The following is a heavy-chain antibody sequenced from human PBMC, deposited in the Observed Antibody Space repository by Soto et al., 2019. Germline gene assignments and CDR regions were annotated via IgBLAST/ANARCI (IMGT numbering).Heavy chain of an antibody. Sequence: QVQLVESGGGVVQPGRSLRLSCAASGFTFSSYGMHWVRQAPGKGLEWVAVIWYDGSNKYYADSVKGRFTISRDNSKNRLYLQMNGLRAEDTAVYYCARADSSGCLDYWGQGTLVTVSS. D-gene: IGHD3-22*01. CDR2: IWYDGSNK. V-gene: IGHV3-33*01. J-gene: IGHJ4*02. CDR1: GFTFSSYG. CDR3: ARADSSGCLDY.